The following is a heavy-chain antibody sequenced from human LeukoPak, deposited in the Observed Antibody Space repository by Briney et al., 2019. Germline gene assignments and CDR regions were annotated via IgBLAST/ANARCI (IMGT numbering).Heavy chain of an antibody. D-gene: IGHD1-26*01. Sequence: GESLKISCKVSGYSFTNYWIAWVRQMPGRGLEWMGIIYPGDSDTRYSPSFQGQVTISADKSISTAYLQWSSLKASDTAMYYCARSVDSGSYLDYWGQGTLVTVSS. V-gene: IGHV5-51*01. J-gene: IGHJ4*02. CDR2: IYPGDSDT. CDR1: GYSFTNYW. CDR3: ARSVDSGSYLDY.